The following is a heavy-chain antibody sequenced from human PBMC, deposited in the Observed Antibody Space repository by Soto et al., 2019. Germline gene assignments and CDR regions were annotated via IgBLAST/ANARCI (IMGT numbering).Heavy chain of an antibody. J-gene: IGHJ4*02. D-gene: IGHD6-13*01. CDR3: AREDLIAAAGLDY. CDR1: GGSISSSNR. V-gene: IGHV4-4*02. Sequence: SETLSLTCAVSGGSISSSNRWSWVRQPPGKGLEWIGEIYHSGSTNYNPSLKSRVTISVDKSKNQFSLKLSSVTAADTAVYYCAREDLIAAAGLDYWGQGTLVTVSS. CDR2: IYHSGST.